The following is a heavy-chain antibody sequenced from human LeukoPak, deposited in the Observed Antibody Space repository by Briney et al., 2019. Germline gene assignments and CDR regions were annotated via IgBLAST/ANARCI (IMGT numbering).Heavy chain of an antibody. Sequence: PSETLSLTCAVYGGSFSGYYWSWIRQPPGKGLEWIGEINHSGSTNYNPSLKSRVTISVDTSNNQFSLKLSSVTAADTAVYYCARTGAGSGSYPYYFDYWGQGTLVTVSS. J-gene: IGHJ4*02. V-gene: IGHV4-34*01. CDR1: GGSFSGYY. CDR3: ARTGAGSGSYPYYFDY. CDR2: INHSGST. D-gene: IGHD3-10*01.